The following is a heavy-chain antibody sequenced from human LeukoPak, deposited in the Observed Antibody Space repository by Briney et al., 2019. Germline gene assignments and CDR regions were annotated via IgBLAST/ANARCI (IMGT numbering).Heavy chain of an antibody. CDR2: IYTSGST. J-gene: IGHJ3*02. CDR3: ARDFGCGYCSSTSCYDAFDI. Sequence: SETLSLTCTVSGGSISSGSYYWSWIRQPAGKGLEWIGRIYTSGSTNYNPSLKSRVTISVDTSKNQFSLKLSSVTAADTAVYYCARDFGCGYCSSTSCYDAFDIWGQGTMVTVSS. V-gene: IGHV4-61*02. D-gene: IGHD2-2*03. CDR1: GGSISSGSYY.